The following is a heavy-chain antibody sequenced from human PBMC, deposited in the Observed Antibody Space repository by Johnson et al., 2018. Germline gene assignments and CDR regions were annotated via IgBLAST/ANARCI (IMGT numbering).Heavy chain of an antibody. V-gene: IGHV1-69*12. CDR3: ASHFYDSSGQSVPFDI. J-gene: IGHJ3*02. Sequence: QVQLVQSGAEVKKPGSSVKVSCKASGGTFSSYTISWVRQAPGQGLEWMGGIIPIFGTANYAQKFQGRVTITAAEPTSPAYMELSSLRSEDPAVFYCASHFYDSSGQSVPFDIWGQGTVVPVSS. CDR1: GGTFSSYT. CDR2: IIPIFGTA. D-gene: IGHD3-22*01.